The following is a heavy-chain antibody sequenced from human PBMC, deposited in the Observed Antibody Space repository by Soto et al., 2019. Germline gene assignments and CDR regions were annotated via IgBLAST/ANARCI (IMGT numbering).Heavy chain of an antibody. V-gene: IGHV1-2*04. CDR3: ARGGTGYCSSTSCSNWFDP. J-gene: IGHJ5*02. D-gene: IGHD2-2*01. CDR2: INPNSGGT. CDR1: GYTFTGYY. Sequence: QVQLVQSGAEVKKPGASVKVSCKASGYTFTGYYMHWVRQAPGQGLEWMGWINPNSGGTNYAQKFQGWVTMTRDTSISTAYMELSRLRSDDTAVYYCARGGTGYCSSTSCSNWFDPWGQGTLVTVSS.